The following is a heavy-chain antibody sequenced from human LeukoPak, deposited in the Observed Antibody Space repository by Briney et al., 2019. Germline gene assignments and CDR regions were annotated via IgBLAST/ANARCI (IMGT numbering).Heavy chain of an antibody. CDR3: ASTTQFGY. J-gene: IGHJ4*02. D-gene: IGHD1/OR15-1a*01. V-gene: IGHV3-7*01. CDR2: IKQDGSEK. CDR1: GFTFRSYW. Sequence: GGSLRLSCAASGFTFRSYWMSWVRQAPGKGLEWVANIKQDGSEKYYVDSVKGRFTISRDNAKNSLYLQMNSLRAEDTGVYYCASTTQFGYWGQGTLVTVSS.